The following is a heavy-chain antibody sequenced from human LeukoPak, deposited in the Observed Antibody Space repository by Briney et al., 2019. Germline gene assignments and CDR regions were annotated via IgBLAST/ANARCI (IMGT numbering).Heavy chain of an antibody. J-gene: IGHJ4*02. V-gene: IGHV4-4*07. CDR3: ARGGVLQGQLVFDY. Sequence: TSETLSLTCTVSGGSISSHYWSWIRQPAGKGLEWIGRIYTSGSTNYNPSLKSRVTMSVDTSKNQFSLKLSSVTAADTAVYYCARGGVLQGQLVFDYWGQGTLVTVSS. D-gene: IGHD6-13*01. CDR2: IYTSGST. CDR1: GGSISSHY.